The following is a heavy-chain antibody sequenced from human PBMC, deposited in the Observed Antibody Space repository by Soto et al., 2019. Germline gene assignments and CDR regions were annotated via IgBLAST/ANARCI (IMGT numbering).Heavy chain of an antibody. CDR2: IYYSGST. V-gene: IGHV4-59*01. Sequence: KTSETLSLTCTVSGGSISSYYWSWIRQPPGKGLEWIGYIYYSGSTNYNPSLKSRVTISEDTSKNQFSLKLSSVTAADTAVYYCARILGKWLPIDYWGQGTLVTVSS. D-gene: IGHD3-22*01. CDR1: GGSISSYY. J-gene: IGHJ4*02. CDR3: ARILGKWLPIDY.